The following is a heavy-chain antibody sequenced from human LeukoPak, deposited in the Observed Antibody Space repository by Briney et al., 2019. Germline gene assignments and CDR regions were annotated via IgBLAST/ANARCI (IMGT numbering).Heavy chain of an antibody. J-gene: IGHJ4*02. D-gene: IGHD3-9*01. CDR2: ISDSGNKA. V-gene: IGHV3-23*01. Sequence: PGGSLRLSCAASGFTFSSYAMTWVRQPPGKGLEWVSGISDSGNKAYYAHSVKGRFTISRDNSKNTLYLQMNSLRAEDTAVYYCAKTPDYDILTGTTFDYWGQATLVTVSS. CDR3: AKTPDYDILTGTTFDY. CDR1: GFTFSSYA.